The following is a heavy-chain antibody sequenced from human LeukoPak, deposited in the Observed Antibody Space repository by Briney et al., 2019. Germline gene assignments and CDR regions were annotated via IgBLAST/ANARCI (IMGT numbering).Heavy chain of an antibody. Sequence: GGSLRLSCAASGFTFSIYAMSWVRQAPGKGLEWVSAISGSGGSTYYADSVKGRFTISRDSSKNTLYLQMNSLRAEDTAVYYCEKEAEGVRGVIITFSNWGQGTLVTVSS. CDR1: GFTFSIYA. J-gene: IGHJ4*02. D-gene: IGHD3-10*01. CDR2: ISGSGGST. CDR3: EKEAEGVRGVIITFSN. V-gene: IGHV3-23*01.